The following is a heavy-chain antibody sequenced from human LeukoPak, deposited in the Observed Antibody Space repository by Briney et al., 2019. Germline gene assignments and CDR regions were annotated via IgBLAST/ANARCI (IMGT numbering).Heavy chain of an antibody. J-gene: IGHJ3*02. V-gene: IGHV4-59*01. Sequence: SETLSLTCTVSGGSISSYYWSWIRQPPGKGLEWIGYIYYSGSTNYNPPLKSRVTISVDTSKNQFSLKLSSVTAADTAVYYCAREMGHVEMATNNRRAFDIWGQGTMVTVSS. CDR1: GGSISSYY. CDR2: IYYSGST. CDR3: AREMGHVEMATNNRRAFDI. D-gene: IGHD5-24*01.